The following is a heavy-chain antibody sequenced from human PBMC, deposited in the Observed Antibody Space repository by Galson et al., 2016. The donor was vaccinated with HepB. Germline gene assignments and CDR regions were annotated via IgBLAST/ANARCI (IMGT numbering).Heavy chain of an antibody. D-gene: IGHD3-10*01. CDR3: VSVGTTELTPTGI. CDR2: IYTKAGNQ. V-gene: IGHV7-4-1*02. Sequence: SVKVSCEASGYVFTSYVMNWVRQAPGQRLEWMWWIYTKAGNQVYAQAFTGRFVFSVDASATKEYLKISSLRAEDTAVYYWVSVGTTELTPTGIWGLGVLGTVS. CDR1: GYVFTSYV. J-gene: IGHJ1*01.